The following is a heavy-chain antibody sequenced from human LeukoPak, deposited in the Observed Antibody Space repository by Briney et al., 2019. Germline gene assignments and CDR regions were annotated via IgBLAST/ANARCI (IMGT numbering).Heavy chain of an antibody. CDR1: GGSFSGYY. V-gene: IGHV4-34*01. D-gene: IGHD4-17*01. Sequence: PSETLSLTCAVYGGSFSGYYWSWIRQPPGKGLEWIGEINHSGSTNYNPSLKSRVTMSVDTSKNQFSLKLSSVTAADTAVYYCARELPTVTTAFDIWGQGTMVTVSS. CDR2: INHSGST. J-gene: IGHJ3*02. CDR3: ARELPTVTTAFDI.